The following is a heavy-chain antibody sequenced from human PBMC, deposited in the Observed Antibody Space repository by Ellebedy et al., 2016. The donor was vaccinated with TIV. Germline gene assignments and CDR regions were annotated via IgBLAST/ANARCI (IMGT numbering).Heavy chain of an antibody. D-gene: IGHD3-10*01. CDR1: RFTVSSNF. V-gene: IGHV3-66*01. Sequence: GESLKISCEGFRFTVSSNFMTWVRQAPGKGLELVSGIDSGGKTFYADSVKGRFTISRDNSKHTVFLQMDSLRPEDTAVYYCAAWQRFGDLGPFDPWGQGTLVTVSS. CDR2: IDSGGKT. CDR3: AAWQRFGDLGPFDP. J-gene: IGHJ5*02.